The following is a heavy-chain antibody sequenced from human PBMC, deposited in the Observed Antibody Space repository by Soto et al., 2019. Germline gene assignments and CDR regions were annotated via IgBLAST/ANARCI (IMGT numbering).Heavy chain of an antibody. CDR1: GFTFSSYA. D-gene: IGHD6-19*01. J-gene: IGHJ4*02. V-gene: IGHV3-23*01. CDR2: ISGSGGST. CDR3: AKWGSGWYGLDYFDY. Sequence: EVQLLESGGGLVQPGGSLRLSCAASGFTFSSYAMSWVRQAPGKGLEWVSAISGSGGSTYYAASVKGRFTISRDNSKNTLYLQMNSLRAEDTAVYYCAKWGSGWYGLDYFDYWGQGTLVTVSS.